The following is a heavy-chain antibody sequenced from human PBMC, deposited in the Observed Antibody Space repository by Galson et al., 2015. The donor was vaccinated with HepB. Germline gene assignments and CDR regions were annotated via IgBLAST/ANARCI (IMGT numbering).Heavy chain of an antibody. CDR2: LNSDGSSS. J-gene: IGHJ3*02. CDR3: ARGGGYSGYPSAFDI. CDR1: GFTFSSHW. Sequence: SLRLSCAASGFTFSSHWMHWVRQAPGKGLVWVSRLNSDGSSSNYADSVKGRFTISRDNAKNTLYLQMNSLRAEDTAVYYCARGGGYSGYPSAFDIWGQGTMVTVSS. D-gene: IGHD5-12*01. V-gene: IGHV3-74*01.